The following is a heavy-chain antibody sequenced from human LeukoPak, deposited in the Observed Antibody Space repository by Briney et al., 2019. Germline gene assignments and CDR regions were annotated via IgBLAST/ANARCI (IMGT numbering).Heavy chain of an antibody. J-gene: IGHJ5*02. CDR1: GFTFSSYA. D-gene: IGHD3-3*01. CDR2: ISGSGGST. Sequence: GGSLRLSCAASGFTFSSYAMSWVRQAPGKGLEWVSAISGSGGSTYYADSVKGRFTISRDNSKNTLYLQMNSLRAEDTAVYYCAKELRYVFWSGYLRLGFDWFDPWGQGTLVTVSS. CDR3: AKELRYVFWSGYLRLGFDWFDP. V-gene: IGHV3-23*01.